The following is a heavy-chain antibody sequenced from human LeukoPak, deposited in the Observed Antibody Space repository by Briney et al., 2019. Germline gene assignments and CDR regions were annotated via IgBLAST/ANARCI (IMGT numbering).Heavy chain of an antibody. CDR2: IKQDGSEK. V-gene: IGHV3-7*01. D-gene: IGHD2-2*01. J-gene: IGHJ6*02. Sequence: QPGGSLRLSCAASGFTFSSYWMSWVRQAPGKGLEWVANIKQDGSEKYYVDSVKGRFTISRDNAKNSLYLQMNSLRAEDTAVYYCARDLIVVVPPDYYYYGMDVWGQGTTVTVSS. CDR1: GFTFSSYW. CDR3: ARDLIVVVPPDYYYYGMDV.